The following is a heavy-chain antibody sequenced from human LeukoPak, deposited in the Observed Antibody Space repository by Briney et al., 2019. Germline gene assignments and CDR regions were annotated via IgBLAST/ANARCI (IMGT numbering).Heavy chain of an antibody. CDR1: GFTFSSYA. CDR3: ARSNSGSYYSYYYYYGMDV. V-gene: IGHV3-30-3*01. Sequence: PGGSLRLSCAASGFTFSSYAMHWVRQAPGKGLEWVAVISYDGSNKYYADSVKGRFTISRDNSKNTLYLQMNSLRAEDTAVYYCARSNSGSYYSYYYYYGMDVWGQGTTVTVSS. CDR2: ISYDGSNK. D-gene: IGHD1-26*01. J-gene: IGHJ6*02.